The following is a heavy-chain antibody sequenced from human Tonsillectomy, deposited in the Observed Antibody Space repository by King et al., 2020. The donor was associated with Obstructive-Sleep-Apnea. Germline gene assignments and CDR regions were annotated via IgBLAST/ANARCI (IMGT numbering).Heavy chain of an antibody. D-gene: IGHD6-13*01. CDR1: GYSFTTYW. Sequence: VQLVESGAEVKKPGESLKISCIGSGYSFTTYWIGWVRQMPGKGLEWMGIIYPGDSDTRYSPSFQGQVTISADKSISTAYLQWSSLKASDTAMYYCARLWAGFSSSLTTTFYYFAYWGQGTLVTVSS. V-gene: IGHV5-51*01. CDR3: ARLWAGFSSSLTTTFYYFAY. J-gene: IGHJ4*02. CDR2: IYPGDSDT.